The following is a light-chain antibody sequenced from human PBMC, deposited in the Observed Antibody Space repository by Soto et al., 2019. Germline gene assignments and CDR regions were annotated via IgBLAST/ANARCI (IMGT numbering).Light chain of an antibody. CDR3: QQYNNWPPWT. CDR1: QSVRSSH. Sequence: EIVLTQSPGTLSLSPGERATLSCRTSQSVRSSHLAWYQQKPGQAPRLLIYGASSRATGIPDRFSGSGSGTDFTLTISRLEPEDFAVYYCQQYNNWPPWTFGQGTKVDIK. V-gene: IGKV3-20*01. CDR2: GAS. J-gene: IGKJ1*01.